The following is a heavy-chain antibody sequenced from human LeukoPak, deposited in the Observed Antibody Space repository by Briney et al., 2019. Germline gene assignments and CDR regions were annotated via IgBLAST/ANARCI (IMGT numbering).Heavy chain of an antibody. CDR3: ARDGFPAFFDY. D-gene: IGHD6-25*01. V-gene: IGHV4-34*01. CDR1: GGSFSGYY. CDR2: INHSGST. Sequence: SETLSLTCAVYGGSFSGYYWSWIRQPPGKGLEWIGEINHSGSTNYNPSLKSRVTISVDTSKNQFSLKLSSVTAADTAVYYCARDGFPAFFDYWGQGTLVTVSS. J-gene: IGHJ4*02.